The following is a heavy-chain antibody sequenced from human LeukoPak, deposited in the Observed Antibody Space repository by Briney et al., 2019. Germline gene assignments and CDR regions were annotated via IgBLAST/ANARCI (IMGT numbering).Heavy chain of an antibody. CDR3: ARRANDSSGYYLGAFDI. CDR2: ISYDGSNK. CDR1: GFTFSSYA. V-gene: IGHV3-30-3*01. Sequence: GGSLRLSCAASGFTFSSYAMHWVRQAPGKGLEWVAVISYDGSNKYYADSVKGRFTISRDNSKNTLYLQMNSLRAEDTAVYYCARRANDSSGYYLGAFDIWGQGTMVTVSS. J-gene: IGHJ3*02. D-gene: IGHD3-22*01.